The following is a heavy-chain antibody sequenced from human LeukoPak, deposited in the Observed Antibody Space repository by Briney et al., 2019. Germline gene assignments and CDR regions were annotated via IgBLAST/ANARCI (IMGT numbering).Heavy chain of an antibody. J-gene: IGHJ6*02. D-gene: IGHD3-3*01. Sequence: SETLSLTCTVSGGSISSYYWSWIRQPPGKGLEWIGYIYYSGSTNYNPSLKSRVTISVDTSKNLFSLKLSSVTAADTAVYYCARARDFWSGHDYYYGMDVWGQGTTVTVSS. CDR2: IYYSGST. CDR1: GGSISSYY. CDR3: ARARDFWSGHDYYYGMDV. V-gene: IGHV4-59*01.